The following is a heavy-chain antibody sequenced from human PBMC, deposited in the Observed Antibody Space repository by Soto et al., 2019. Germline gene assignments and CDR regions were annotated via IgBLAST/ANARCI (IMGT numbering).Heavy chain of an antibody. CDR2: ISSNGGST. CDR3: ARLNPIAAAFDY. CDR1: GFTFSSYA. Sequence: EVPLVESGGGLVQPGGSLRLSCAASGFTFSSYAMHWVRQAPGKGLEYVSAISSNGGSTHYANFVKGRFTISRDNSKNTLYLQMGRLRAEDMAVYYCARLNPIAAAFDYWGQGTLVTVSS. V-gene: IGHV3-64*01. D-gene: IGHD6-13*01. J-gene: IGHJ4*02.